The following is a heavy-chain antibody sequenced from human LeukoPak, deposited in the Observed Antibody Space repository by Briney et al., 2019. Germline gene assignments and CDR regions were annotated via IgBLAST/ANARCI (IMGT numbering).Heavy chain of an antibody. J-gene: IGHJ6*02. V-gene: IGHV3-11*01. D-gene: IGHD1-1*01. CDR3: ATERRHYYYYGMDV. Sequence: GGSLRLSCAASGFTFSDYYMSWIRQAPGKGLEWVSYISSSGSTIYYADSVKGRFTISRDNAKNSLYLQMNSLRAEDTAMYYCATERRHYYYYGMDVWGQGTTVTVSS. CDR1: GFTFSDYY. CDR2: ISSSGSTI.